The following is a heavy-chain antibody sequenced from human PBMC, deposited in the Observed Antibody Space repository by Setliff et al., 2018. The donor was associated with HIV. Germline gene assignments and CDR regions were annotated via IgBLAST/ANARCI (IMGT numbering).Heavy chain of an antibody. D-gene: IGHD3-10*01. CDR3: ARGRGARFLPIKIFDY. V-gene: IGHV4-39*01. Sequence: SETLSLTCTVSGGSISSSSYYWGWIRQPPGKGLEWIGSIYYSGSTYYNPSLKSRVTISVDTSKNQFSLNVNSVTAADTAVYYCARGRGARFLPIKIFDYWAQGTLVTVSS. CDR1: GGSISSSSYY. J-gene: IGHJ4*02. CDR2: IYYSGST.